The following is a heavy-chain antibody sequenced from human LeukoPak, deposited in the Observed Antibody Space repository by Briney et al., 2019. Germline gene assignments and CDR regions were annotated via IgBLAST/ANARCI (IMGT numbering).Heavy chain of an antibody. CDR2: IDWDDDK. Sequence: SGPTLVNPTQTLTLTCTFSGFSLSTSGMCVSWIRQPPGKALEWLARIDWDDDKYYSTSLKTRLTISKDTSQNQVVLTMTNMDPVDTVTYYCARMITLSNGRYSSKTLDYWGQGTLVTVSS. CDR3: ARMITLSNGRYSSKTLDY. J-gene: IGHJ4*02. V-gene: IGHV2-70*11. D-gene: IGHD5-18*01. CDR1: GFSLSTSGMC.